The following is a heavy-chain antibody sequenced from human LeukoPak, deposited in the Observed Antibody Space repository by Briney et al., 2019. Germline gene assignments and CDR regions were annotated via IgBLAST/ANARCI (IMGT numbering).Heavy chain of an antibody. V-gene: IGHV5-51*01. CDR3: ARRRDLYSGSYYPFDY. Sequence: GESLKISCEGFGYTFTSHWIGWVRQMPGKGLEWMGIIYPGDSDTRYSPSFQGQVTISADKSISTAYLQWSSLKASDTAMYYCARRRDLYSGSYYPFDYWGQGTLVTVSS. J-gene: IGHJ4*02. CDR1: GYTFTSHW. D-gene: IGHD1-26*01. CDR2: IYPGDSDT.